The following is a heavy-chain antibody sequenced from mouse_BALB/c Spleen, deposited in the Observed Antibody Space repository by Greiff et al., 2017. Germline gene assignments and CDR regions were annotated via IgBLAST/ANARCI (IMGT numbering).Heavy chain of an antibody. J-gene: IGHJ1*01. V-gene: IGHV3-6*02. D-gene: IGHD2-14*01. CDR1: GYSITSGYY. CDR2: ISYDGSN. CDR3: ARDRGYGRYFDV. Sequence: ESGPGLVKPSQSLSLTCSVTGYSITSGYYWNWIRQFPGNKLEWMGYISYDGSNNYNPSLKNRISITRDTSKNQFFLKLNSVTTEDTATYYCARDRGYGRYFDVWGAGTTVTVSS.